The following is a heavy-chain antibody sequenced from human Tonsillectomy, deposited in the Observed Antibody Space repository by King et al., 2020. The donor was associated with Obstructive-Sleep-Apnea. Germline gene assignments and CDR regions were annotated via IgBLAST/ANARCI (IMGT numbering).Heavy chain of an antibody. D-gene: IGHD6-25*01. Sequence: VQLVESGGGVVQPGGSLRLSCAASGFSFDDYPMHWVRQAPGKGLEWVSLVNWDGSSSYYADSGKGRFTISRDNSKNSLYLQMNSLRTDDTALYYCAKEIEAGRGFDDWGQGILVTVSS. J-gene: IGHJ4*02. CDR2: VNWDGSSS. CDR3: AKEIEAGRGFDD. CDR1: GFSFDDYP. V-gene: IGHV3-43*01.